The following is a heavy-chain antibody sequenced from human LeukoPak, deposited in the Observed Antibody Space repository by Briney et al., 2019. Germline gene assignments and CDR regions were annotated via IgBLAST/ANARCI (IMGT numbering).Heavy chain of an antibody. V-gene: IGHV3-7*01. CDR2: IRQDGSEK. CDR1: GFTFSSYW. J-gene: IGHJ4*02. Sequence: GGSLRLSCAASGFTFSSYWMSWVRQAPGKGLEWVANIRQDGSEKYYVDSVKGRFTISRDNAKNSLYLQMNSLRAEDTAVYYCAIDSSRSGFDYWGQGTLVTVSS. CDR3: AIDSSRSGFDY. D-gene: IGHD3-22*01.